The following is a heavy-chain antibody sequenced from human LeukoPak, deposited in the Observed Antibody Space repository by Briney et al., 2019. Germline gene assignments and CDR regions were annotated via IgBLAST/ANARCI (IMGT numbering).Heavy chain of an antibody. CDR1: GFTFSTYA. Sequence: PGGSLRLSCAASGFTFSTYALTWVRQAPGKGLEWVSTIGGSGGVTYYADSVKGRFTTSRDNSKNTLYLQMNSLRAEDTAVYYCAKDGRGGDCTSASCTNWFGPWGQGTLVTVSS. D-gene: IGHD2-2*01. V-gene: IGHV3-23*01. J-gene: IGHJ5*02. CDR2: IGGSGGVT. CDR3: AKDGRGGDCTSASCTNWFGP.